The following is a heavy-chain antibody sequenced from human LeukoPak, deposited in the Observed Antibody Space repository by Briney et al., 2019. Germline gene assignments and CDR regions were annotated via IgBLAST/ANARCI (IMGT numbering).Heavy chain of an antibody. J-gene: IGHJ4*02. CDR2: IGYNGRST. CDR1: GFGFSGYG. D-gene: IGHD5-24*01. Sequence: GGSLRLSCGASGFGFSGYGMHWVRQAPGKGLEWVAFIGYNGRSTKYADSVKGRFPNSRDNSKNILYLQMNSLTAGDTAMYYCVSAPWLDGYNYYHFDYWGQGTLVTVSS. CDR3: VSAPWLDGYNYYHFDY. V-gene: IGHV3-30*02.